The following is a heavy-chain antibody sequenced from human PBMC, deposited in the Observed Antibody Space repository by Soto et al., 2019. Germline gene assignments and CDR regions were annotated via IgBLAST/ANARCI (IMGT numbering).Heavy chain of an antibody. CDR1: GFTFSTYG. D-gene: IGHD2-8*01. J-gene: IGHJ4*02. CDR3: ARGVNDDS. Sequence: GGSLRLSCASSGFTFSTYGMSWVRQAPGKGLEWVSSVSYTGDTTYYADSVKGRFTISRDNSKNTVYLQMNSLRVGDTAMYFCARGVNDDSWGQGTLVTVSS. V-gene: IGHV3-23*01. CDR2: VSYTGDTT.